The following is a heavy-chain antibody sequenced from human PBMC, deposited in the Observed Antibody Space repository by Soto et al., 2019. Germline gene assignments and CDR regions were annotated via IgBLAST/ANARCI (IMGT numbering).Heavy chain of an antibody. CDR3: ASMIGDPVLSVDY. D-gene: IGHD3-10*02. J-gene: IGHJ4*02. V-gene: IGHV4-59*01. CDR2: IYYSGST. CDR1: GGSISSYY. Sequence: QVQLQESGPGLVKPSETQSLTCTVSGGSISSYYWSWIRQPPGKGLEWIGFIYYSGSTNYNPSLTSRVTITVDTSKNQFSLQLSSVTAADTAFYYCASMIGDPVLSVDYWGQGTLVTVSS.